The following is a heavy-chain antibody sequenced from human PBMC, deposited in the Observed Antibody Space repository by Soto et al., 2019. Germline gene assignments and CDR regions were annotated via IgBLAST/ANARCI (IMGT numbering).Heavy chain of an antibody. V-gene: IGHV3-21*06. J-gene: IGHJ6*01. Sequence: EAHLVESGGGLVKPGGSLRLSCAVSGFTFSSCTMNWVRQAPGKGLEWVSSISPSSGNIYYADSVKGRFTISRDNAKNSRFLQMKSLRGEDTAVYYCSGCSGGACHKNYGMDVWGQGTTVTVSP. D-gene: IGHD2-15*01. CDR1: GFTFSSCT. CDR3: SGCSGGACHKNYGMDV. CDR2: ISPSSGNI.